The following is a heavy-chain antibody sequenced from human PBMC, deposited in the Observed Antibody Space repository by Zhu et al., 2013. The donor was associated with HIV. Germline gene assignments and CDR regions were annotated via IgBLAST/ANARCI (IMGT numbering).Heavy chain of an antibody. D-gene: IGHD6-13*01. CDR1: GGTFSTYA. Sequence: QVQLVQSGAEVKKPGASVKISCKASGGTFSTYAISWVRQAPGQGLEWMGWINPNSGGTNYAQKFQGRVTMTRDTSISTAYMELSRLRSDDTAVYYCARGYSSSWDYWGQGTLVTVSS. CDR3: ARGYSSSWDY. J-gene: IGHJ4*02. V-gene: IGHV1-2*02. CDR2: INPNSGGT.